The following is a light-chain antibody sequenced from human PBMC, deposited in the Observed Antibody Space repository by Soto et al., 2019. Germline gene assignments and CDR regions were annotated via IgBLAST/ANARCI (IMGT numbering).Light chain of an antibody. CDR1: QSVLFSINQKNY. CDR2: WAS. V-gene: IGKV4-1*01. Sequence: DIVLTQSPDSVAVSLGERATINCKSSQSVLFSINQKNYLAWYHQKPGQPPKLLIYWASIRESGVPTRFSGSGSGTNFTLTISSLQAEDAAVYYCQQDYTTPPTFGLGTKVEVK. J-gene: IGKJ1*01. CDR3: QQDYTTPPT.